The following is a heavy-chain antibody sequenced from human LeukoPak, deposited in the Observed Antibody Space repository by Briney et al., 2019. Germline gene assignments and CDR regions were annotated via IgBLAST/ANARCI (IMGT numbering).Heavy chain of an antibody. CDR1: GGSISSYY. CDR2: IYYSGST. D-gene: IGHD1-26*01. Sequence: SETLSLTCTVSGGSISSYYWSWIRQPPGKGLEWIGYIYYSGSTNYNPSLKSRVTISVDTSKNQFSLKLSSVTAADTAVYYCARVNKVGATTAFDYWGQGTLVTVSS. V-gene: IGHV4-59*12. J-gene: IGHJ4*02. CDR3: ARVNKVGATTAFDY.